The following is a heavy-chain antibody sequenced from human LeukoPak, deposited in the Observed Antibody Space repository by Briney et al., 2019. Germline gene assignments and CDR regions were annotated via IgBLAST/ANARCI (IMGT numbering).Heavy chain of an antibody. CDR1: GFTFSTYG. D-gene: IGHD1-7*01. V-gene: IGHV3-30*03. CDR3: AREGLGTTFSAWFDP. J-gene: IGHJ5*02. CDR2: ISSDESTD. Sequence: PGGSLRLSCAASGFTFSTYGMHWVRQAPGKGLEWVAVISSDESTDYYSDSVRGRFTVSRDNSKNTLYLQVNSLRAEDTAVYYCAREGLGTTFSAWFDPWGQGTLVTVSS.